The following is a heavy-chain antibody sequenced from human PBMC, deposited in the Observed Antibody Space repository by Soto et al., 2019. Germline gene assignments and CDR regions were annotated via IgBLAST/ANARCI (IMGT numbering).Heavy chain of an antibody. D-gene: IGHD3-10*01. J-gene: IGHJ2*01. CDR2: ISSSRSYI. Sequence: EVQLVESGGGLVKPGGSLRLSCAASGFTFSSYSMNWVRQAPGKGLEWVSSISSSRSYIYYADSVKGRFTISRDNAKNSLHLQMSSRRAEDTAVYYCASGSGSGFDLWGRGTLVTVSS. CDR1: GFTFSSYS. V-gene: IGHV3-21*01. CDR3: ASGSGSGFDL.